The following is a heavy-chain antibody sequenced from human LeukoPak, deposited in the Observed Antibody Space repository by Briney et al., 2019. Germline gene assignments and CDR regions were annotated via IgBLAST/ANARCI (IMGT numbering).Heavy chain of an antibody. CDR2: IRTKPYGGTT. D-gene: IGHD3-3*01. V-gene: IGHV3-49*03. CDR1: GFTFGDYV. CDR3: TRGSGTVFGVARDGFDS. J-gene: IGHJ4*02. Sequence: SGRSLRLSCTASGFTFGDYVVSWFRQAPGKGLEWVTFIRTKPYGGTTEYAASVKGRFTISRDDSESIAYLQMNSLKTEDTAVYYCTRGSGTVFGVARDGFDSWGQGTLVTVSS.